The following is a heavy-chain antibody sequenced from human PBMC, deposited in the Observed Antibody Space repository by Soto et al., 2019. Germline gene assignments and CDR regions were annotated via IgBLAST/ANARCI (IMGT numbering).Heavy chain of an antibody. Sequence: PSETLSLTCTVSGGSICSYYWGWIRQPPGKGLEWIGYIYYSGSTDYDPSLKSRVTISVDTSKNQFSLKLSSVTAADTAVYYCARRWGTYFDFWGQGTLVTVSS. CDR2: IYYSGST. D-gene: IGHD7-27*01. V-gene: IGHV4-59*01. CDR1: GGSICSYY. CDR3: ARRWGTYFDF. J-gene: IGHJ4*02.